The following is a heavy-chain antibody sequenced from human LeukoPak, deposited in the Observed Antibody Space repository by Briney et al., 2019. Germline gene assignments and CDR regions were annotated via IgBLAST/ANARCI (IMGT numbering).Heavy chain of an antibody. CDR1: GFTLNIYA. CDR3: TSELGIVGGRRNDC. J-gene: IGHJ4*02. V-gene: IGHV3-21*01. CDR2: ISSSSDFM. D-gene: IGHD1-26*01. Sequence: GGSLRLSCAASGFTLNIYAMNWVRQAPGEGLEWVASISSSSDFMAYADSVRGRFAISRDNARNSLYLQMNSLRADDTGLYYCTSELGIVGGRRNDCWGQGTLVTVSS.